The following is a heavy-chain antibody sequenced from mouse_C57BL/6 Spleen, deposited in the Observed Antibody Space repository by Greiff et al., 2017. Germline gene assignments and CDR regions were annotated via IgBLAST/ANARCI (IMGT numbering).Heavy chain of an antibody. CDR1: GYTFTSYW. CDR2: IYPGSGST. Sequence: VQLQQPGAELVKPGASVKMSCKASGYTFTSYWITWVKQRPGQGLEWIGDIYPGSGSTNYNEKLKSKATLTVDTSSSTAYMQLSSLTSEDSAVYYCARERGQYFDGWGTGTTVTVSS. CDR3: ARERGQYFDG. J-gene: IGHJ1*03. D-gene: IGHD3-3*01. V-gene: IGHV1-55*01.